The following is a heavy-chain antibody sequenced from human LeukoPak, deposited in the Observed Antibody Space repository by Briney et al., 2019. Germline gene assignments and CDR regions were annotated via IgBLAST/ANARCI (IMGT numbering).Heavy chain of an antibody. V-gene: IGHV3-20*04. CDR1: GFTFGDYG. CDR3: ARGINWGSDY. J-gene: IGHJ4*02. D-gene: IGHD7-27*01. Sequence: GGSLRLSCAASGFTFGDYGMSWVRQAPGKGLEWVSGSNWNGETTGYADSVKGRFTISRDNAKNSLFLQMNSLRAEDTAVYYCARGINWGSDYWGQGTLVTVSS. CDR2: SNWNGETT.